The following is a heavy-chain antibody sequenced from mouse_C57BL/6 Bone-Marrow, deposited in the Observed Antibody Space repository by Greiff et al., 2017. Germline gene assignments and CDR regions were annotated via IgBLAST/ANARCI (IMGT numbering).Heavy chain of an antibody. V-gene: IGHV1-19*01. CDR3: ARGNNSNYSY. J-gene: IGHJ3*01. CDR2: INPYNGGT. D-gene: IGHD2-5*01. CDR1: GYTFTDYY. Sequence: EVQLQESGPVLVKPGASVKMSCKASGYTFTDYYMNWVKQSHGKSLEWIGVINPYNGGTSYNQKFKGKATLTVDKSSSTAYMELNSLTSEDSAVYYCARGNNSNYSYWGQGTLVTVSA.